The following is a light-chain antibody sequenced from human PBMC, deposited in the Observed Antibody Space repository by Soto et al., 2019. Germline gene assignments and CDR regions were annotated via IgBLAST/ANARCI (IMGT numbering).Light chain of an antibody. CDR2: EVS. CDR3: SSYTSSSTLDV. CDR1: SSDVGGYNY. J-gene: IGLJ1*01. Sequence: QSVLTQPASVSGSPGQSITIAVTGTSSDVGGYNYVSWYQQHPGKAPKLMIYEVSNRPSGVSNRFSGSKSGNTASLTISGLQAEDEADYYCSSYTSSSTLDVFGTGTKVTVL. V-gene: IGLV2-14*01.